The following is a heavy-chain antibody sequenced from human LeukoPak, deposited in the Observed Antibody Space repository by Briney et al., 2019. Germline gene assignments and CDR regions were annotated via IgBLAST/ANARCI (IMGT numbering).Heavy chain of an antibody. V-gene: IGHV3-66*02. CDR2: IYSGGST. J-gene: IGHJ6*03. CDR3: AKGDSSGHYHTGSYYYMDV. D-gene: IGHD3-22*01. CDR1: GFTVSSNY. Sequence: GGSLRLSCAASGFTVSSNYMSWVRQAPGKGLEWVSVIYSGGSTYYADSVKGRFTISRDNSKNTLYLQMNSLRAEDTAVYYCAKGDSSGHYHTGSYYYMDVWGKGTTVTISS.